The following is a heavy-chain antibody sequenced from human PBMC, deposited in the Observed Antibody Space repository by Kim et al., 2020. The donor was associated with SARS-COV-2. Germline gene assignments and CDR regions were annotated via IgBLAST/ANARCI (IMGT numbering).Heavy chain of an antibody. Sequence: STYYNPSLKSRVTISVDTSKNQFSLKRSSVTAADTAVYYCARRDSNAFDIWGQGTMVTVSS. V-gene: IGHV4-39*01. CDR3: ARRDSNAFDI. D-gene: IGHD6-13*01. CDR2: ST. J-gene: IGHJ3*02.